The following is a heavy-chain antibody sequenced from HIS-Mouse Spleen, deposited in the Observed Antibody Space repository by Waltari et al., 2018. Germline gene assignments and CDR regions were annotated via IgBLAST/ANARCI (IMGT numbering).Heavy chain of an antibody. CDR3: AREIPYSSSWYDWYFDL. J-gene: IGHJ2*01. CDR1: GGSISSSSYY. CDR2: IYYSGST. Sequence: QLQLQESGPGLVKPSETLSLTCTVSGGSISSSSYYWGWIRHPPGKGLEWIGSIYYSGSTYYNPSLKSRATISVDTSKNQFSLKLSSVTAADTAVYYCAREIPYSSSWYDWYFDLWGRGTLVTVSS. D-gene: IGHD6-13*01. V-gene: IGHV4-39*07.